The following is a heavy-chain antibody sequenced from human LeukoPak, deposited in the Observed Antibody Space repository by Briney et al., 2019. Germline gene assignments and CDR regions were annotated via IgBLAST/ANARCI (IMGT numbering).Heavy chain of an antibody. D-gene: IGHD3-22*01. CDR2: ISAYNGNT. Sequence: ASGKVSCKASGYTFTSYGVSWVRQAPGQGVEGMGWISAYNGNTNYAQKLQRRVTMTTDTSTSTAYMELRSLRSDDTAVYYCATDYYDSSGYYPRDYWGQGTLVTVSS. J-gene: IGHJ4*02. CDR1: GYTFTSYG. V-gene: IGHV1-18*01. CDR3: ATDYYDSSGYYPRDY.